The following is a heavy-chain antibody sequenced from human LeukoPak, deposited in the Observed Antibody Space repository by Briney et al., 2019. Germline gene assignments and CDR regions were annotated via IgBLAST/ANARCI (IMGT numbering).Heavy chain of an antibody. CDR1: GFTFSSYS. J-gene: IGHJ4*02. CDR3: ARELVNYYGSGSYYIPQPDY. D-gene: IGHD3-10*01. CDR2: ISYDGGNK. Sequence: GGSLRLSCAASGFTFSSYSMNWVRQAPGKGLEWVAVISYDGGNKYYADSVKGRFTISRDNSKNTLYLQMNSLRAEDTAVYYCARELVNYYGSGSYYIPQPDYWGQGTLVTVSS. V-gene: IGHV3-30*03.